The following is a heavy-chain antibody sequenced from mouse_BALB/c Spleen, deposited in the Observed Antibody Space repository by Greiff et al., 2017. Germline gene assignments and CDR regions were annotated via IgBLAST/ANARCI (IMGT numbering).Heavy chain of an antibody. CDR1: GYSITSGYY. D-gene: IGHD1-1*01. V-gene: IGHV3-6*02. CDR2: ISYDGSN. J-gene: IGHJ2*01. Sequence: EVQRVESGPGLVKPSQSLSLTCSVTGYSITSGYYWNWIRQFPGNKLEWMGYISYDGSNNYNPSLKNRISITRDTSKNQFFLKLNSVTTEDTATYYCARSDGSSYGYFDYWGQGTTLTVSS. CDR3: ARSDGSSYGYFDY.